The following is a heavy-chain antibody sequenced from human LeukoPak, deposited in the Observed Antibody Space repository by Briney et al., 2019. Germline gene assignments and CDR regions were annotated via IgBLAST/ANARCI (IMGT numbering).Heavy chain of an antibody. CDR2: IRSYGRPP. CDR3: ARDPEALDY. CDR1: GFSISSSS. J-gene: IGHJ4*02. Sequence: GGSLRLSRVASGFSISSSSMNWVRQAPGKGLEWVSYIRSYGRPPHYAASVKGRFTITKDIARNTLYLEMDSLRDEDTAVYYCARDPEALDYWGQGTVVTVSS. V-gene: IGHV3-48*02.